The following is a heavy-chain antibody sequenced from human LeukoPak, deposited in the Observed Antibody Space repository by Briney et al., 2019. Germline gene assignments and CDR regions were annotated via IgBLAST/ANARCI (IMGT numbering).Heavy chain of an antibody. CDR2: ISGGGDTT. J-gene: IGHJ6*02. CDR3: AKAAYDLLTGYYSYYSYALDV. V-gene: IGHV3-43*02. D-gene: IGHD3-9*01. CDR1: GFTFGDFA. Sequence: VGSLRLSCVTSGFTFGDFAMHWVRQAPGQGLEWVSLISGGGDTTYYADSVKGRFTISRDNKKKSLYLQMNGLRTDDTAFYYCAKAAYDLLTGYYSYYSYALDVWGRGTTVTVSS.